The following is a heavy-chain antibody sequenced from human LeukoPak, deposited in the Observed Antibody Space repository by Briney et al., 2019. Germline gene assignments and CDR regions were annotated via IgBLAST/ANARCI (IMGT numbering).Heavy chain of an antibody. Sequence: GGSLRLSCAASGLTFSDAWMTWVRQAPGKGLEWVSYISGSSSATDYADSVKGRFTISRDNAKNSLYLQMDSLRDEDTAVYYCAREYSGIDYWGQGTLVTVSS. CDR1: GLTFSDAW. V-gene: IGHV3-48*02. CDR2: ISGSSSAT. J-gene: IGHJ4*02. CDR3: AREYSGIDY. D-gene: IGHD2-21*01.